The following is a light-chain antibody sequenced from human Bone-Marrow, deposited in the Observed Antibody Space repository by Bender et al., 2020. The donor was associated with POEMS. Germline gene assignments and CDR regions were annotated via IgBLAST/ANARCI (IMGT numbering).Light chain of an antibody. Sequence: QSALTQPASVSGSPGQSITISCTGTSSDFGGYNYVSWYQRHPGKAPKLMIYDVSNRPSGLSNRFSGSKSGNTASLTISGLQAEDEADYYCSSYTSSNTGVFGGGTKLTVL. J-gene: IGLJ2*01. CDR1: SSDFGGYNY. CDR2: DVS. CDR3: SSYTSSNTGV. V-gene: IGLV2-14*03.